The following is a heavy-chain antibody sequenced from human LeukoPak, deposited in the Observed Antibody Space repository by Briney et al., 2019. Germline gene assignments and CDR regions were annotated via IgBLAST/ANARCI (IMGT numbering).Heavy chain of an antibody. J-gene: IGHJ3*02. CDR1: GFTFSSYA. CDR2: ISGSVGST. CDR3: ATWLAPNYYDSSGYYPDAFDI. D-gene: IGHD3-22*01. V-gene: IGHV3-23*01. Sequence: GGSLRLSCAASGFTFSSYAMSWVRQAPGKGLEWVSAISGSVGSTYYADSVKGRFTISRDNSKNTLYLQMDSLRAEDTAVYYCATWLAPNYYDSSGYYPDAFDIWGQGTMVTVSS.